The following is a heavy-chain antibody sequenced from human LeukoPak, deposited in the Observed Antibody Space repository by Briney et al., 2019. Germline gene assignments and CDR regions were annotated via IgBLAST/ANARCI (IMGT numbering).Heavy chain of an antibody. CDR3: AREYGSGSEFDP. CDR2: IYSSGST. Sequence: ASETLSLTCSVSGVSISSGSNYWGWIRQPPGKTLEWIGSIYSSGSTYYNPSLKSRVIILIDTSKNQFSLNLTSVTAADTAVYYCAREYGSGSEFDPWGQGTLVTVSS. D-gene: IGHD3-10*01. CDR1: GVSISSGSNY. J-gene: IGHJ5*02. V-gene: IGHV4-39*07.